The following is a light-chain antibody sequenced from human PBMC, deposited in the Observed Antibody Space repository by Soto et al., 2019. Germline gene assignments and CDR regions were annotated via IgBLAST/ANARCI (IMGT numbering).Light chain of an antibody. CDR2: SDN. Sequence: QSVLTQPPSVSGAPGQRVTISCTGSSSNIGAGYDVHWYQQLPGTAPKLLIYSDNNRPSGVPDRFSGSKSGASAPLAITGLQAEDEADYYCQSFDSRPHVVFGGGTKVTVL. CDR1: SSNIGAGYD. V-gene: IGLV1-40*01. CDR3: QSFDSRPHVV. J-gene: IGLJ2*01.